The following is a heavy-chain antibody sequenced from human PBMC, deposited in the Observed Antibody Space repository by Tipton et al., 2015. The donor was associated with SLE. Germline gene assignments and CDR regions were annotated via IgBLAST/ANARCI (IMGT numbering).Heavy chain of an antibody. D-gene: IGHD3-22*01. CDR1: GYTFTSYY. J-gene: IGHJ3*02. V-gene: IGHV1-46*01. CDR2: INPSGGST. Sequence: QLVQSGAEVKKPGASVKVSCKASGYTFTSYYMHWVRQAPGQGLEWMGIINPSGGSTSYAQKFQGRVTMTRDTSTSTVYMELSSLRFEDTAVYYCAVTYYYDSSGPLGAFDIWGQGTMVTVSS. CDR3: AVTYYYDSSGPLGAFDI.